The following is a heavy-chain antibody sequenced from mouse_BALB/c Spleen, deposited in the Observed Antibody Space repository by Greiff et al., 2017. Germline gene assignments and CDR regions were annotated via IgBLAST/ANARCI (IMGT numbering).Heavy chain of an antibody. V-gene: IGHV1-18*01. CDR3: ATMITYTMDY. Sequence: EVQLQQSGPELVKPGASVKISCKTYGYTFTEYTMHWVKQSHGKSLEWIGDINPNNGGTSYNQKFKGKATLTVDKSSSTAYMELRSLTSEDSAVYYCATMITYTMDYWGQGTSVTVSS. CDR2: INPNNGGT. D-gene: IGHD2-4*01. J-gene: IGHJ4*01. CDR1: GYTFTEYT.